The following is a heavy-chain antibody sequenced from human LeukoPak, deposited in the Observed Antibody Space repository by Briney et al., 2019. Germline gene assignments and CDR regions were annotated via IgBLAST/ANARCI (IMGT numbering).Heavy chain of an antibody. Sequence: PGRSLRLSCAPSGFTFGRHGMHWVRQAPGEGLEWVAIISNDGSRKYYGHSVEGRFTISRDNSKNTLYLQMDSLRAEDTAVYYCARDRAWDYFDYWGQGTLVTVSS. D-gene: IGHD3-16*01. V-gene: IGHV3-30*03. CDR3: ARDRAWDYFDY. CDR1: GFTFGRHG. CDR2: ISNDGSRK. J-gene: IGHJ4*02.